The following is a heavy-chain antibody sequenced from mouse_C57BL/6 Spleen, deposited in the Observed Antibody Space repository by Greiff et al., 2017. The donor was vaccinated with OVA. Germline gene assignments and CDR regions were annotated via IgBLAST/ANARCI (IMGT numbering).Heavy chain of an antibody. Sequence: DVKLQESGPGLVKPSQSLSLTCSVTGYSITSGYYWNWIRQFPGNKLEWMGYISYDGSNNYNPSLKNRNSITRDTSKNQFFLKLNSVTTEDTATYYCARDMVTNAYWGQGTLVTVSA. CDR1: GYSITSGYY. CDR3: ARDMVTNAY. CDR2: ISYDGSN. J-gene: IGHJ3*01. D-gene: IGHD2-2*01. V-gene: IGHV3-6*01.